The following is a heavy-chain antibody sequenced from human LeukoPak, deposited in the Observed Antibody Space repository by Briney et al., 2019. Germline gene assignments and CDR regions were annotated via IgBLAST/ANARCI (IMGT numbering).Heavy chain of an antibody. CDR1: GFTFSSYG. J-gene: IGHJ4*02. CDR3: AKDRDDSSGYYSTRVFDY. D-gene: IGHD3-22*01. Sequence: GGSLRLSCAASGFTFSSYGMHWVRQAPGKGLEWVAVISYDGSNKYYADSVKGRFTISRDNSKNTLYLQMNSLRAEDTAVYYCAKDRDDSSGYYSTRVFDYWGQGTLVTVS. V-gene: IGHV3-30*18. CDR2: ISYDGSNK.